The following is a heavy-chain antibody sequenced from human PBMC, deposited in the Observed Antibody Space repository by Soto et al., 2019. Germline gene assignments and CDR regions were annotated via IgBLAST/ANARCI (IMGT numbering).Heavy chain of an antibody. CDR1: GGSISSYY. J-gene: IGHJ4*02. V-gene: IGHV4-59*01. Sequence: SETLSLTCTVSGGSISSYYWSWIRQPPGKGLEWIGYIYYSGSTDYNPSLKSRVTISVDTSKNQFSLELSSVTAADTAVYYCARSDGRYWGQGTLVTISS. CDR2: IYYSGST. CDR3: ARSDGRY.